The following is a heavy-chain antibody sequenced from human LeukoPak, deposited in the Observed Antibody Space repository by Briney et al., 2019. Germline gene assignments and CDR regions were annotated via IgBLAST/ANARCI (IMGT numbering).Heavy chain of an antibody. CDR2: IYYSGST. Sequence: SETLSLTCTVSGGSISSYYWSWIRQPPGKGLEWIGYIYYSGSTNYNPSLKSRVTISVDTSKNQFSLKLSSVTAADTAVYYCARFGRCGGCSSSVDAFDIWGQGTMVTVSS. J-gene: IGHJ3*02. V-gene: IGHV4-59*01. CDR1: GGSISSYY. CDR3: ARFGRCGGCSSSVDAFDI. D-gene: IGHD6-13*01.